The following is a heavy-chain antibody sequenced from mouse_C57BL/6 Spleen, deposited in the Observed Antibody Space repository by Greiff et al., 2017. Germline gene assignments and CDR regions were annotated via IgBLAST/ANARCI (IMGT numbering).Heavy chain of an antibody. CDR3: ARWGTTVVATEDY. V-gene: IGHV1-82*01. CDR2: IYPGDGDT. CDR1: GYAFSSSW. D-gene: IGHD1-1*01. Sequence: VQLQQSGPELVKPGASVKISCKASGYAFSSSWMNWVKQRPGKGLEWIGRIYPGDGDTNYNGKFKGKATLTADKSSSTAYMQLSSLTSEDSAVYFCARWGTTVVATEDYWGQGTTLTVSS. J-gene: IGHJ2*01.